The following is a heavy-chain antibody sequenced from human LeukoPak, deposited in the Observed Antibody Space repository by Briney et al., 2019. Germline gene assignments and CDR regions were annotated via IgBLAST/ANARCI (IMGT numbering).Heavy chain of an antibody. D-gene: IGHD7-27*01. Sequence: GGSLRLSCAASGFTFSDYYMSWIRQAPGKGLEWVSYISSSGSTIYYADSVKGRFTISRDNAKNSLYLQMNSLRAEDTAVYYCVGDRELGMGGLDYWGQGTLVTVSS. CDR3: VGDRELGMGGLDY. J-gene: IGHJ4*02. CDR1: GFTFSDYY. CDR2: ISSSGSTI. V-gene: IGHV3-11*01.